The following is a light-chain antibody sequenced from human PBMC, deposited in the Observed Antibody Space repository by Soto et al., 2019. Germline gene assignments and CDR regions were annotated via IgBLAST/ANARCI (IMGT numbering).Light chain of an antibody. CDR1: QSVSSN. CDR3: QQYNNWPPV. J-gene: IGKJ3*01. CDR2: GAS. V-gene: IGKV3-15*01. Sequence: EIVMTQSPATLSVYPGERATLSCRASQSVSSNLAWYQQKPGQAPRLLIYGASTRATGIPARFSGSGSGTEFTLTISILQSEDFAVYYCQQYNNWPPVFGPGT.